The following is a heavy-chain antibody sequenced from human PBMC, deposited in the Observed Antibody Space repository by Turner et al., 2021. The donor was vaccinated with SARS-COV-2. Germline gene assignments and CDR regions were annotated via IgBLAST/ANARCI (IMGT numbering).Heavy chain of an antibody. D-gene: IGHD1-26*01. J-gene: IGHJ4*02. CDR1: GGSISTTNR. CDR2: IHHTAGT. CDR3: ARDPYSGDYGDY. Sequence: QVQLQESGPGLVKPAGTLSLTCAVSGGSISTTNRWFWVRQPPGKGLEWIGEIHHTAGTNYNPSLKSRVTISLDKSKNQFSLELNSVTAADTAVYYCARDPYSGDYGDYWGQGTLVTVSS. V-gene: IGHV4-4*02.